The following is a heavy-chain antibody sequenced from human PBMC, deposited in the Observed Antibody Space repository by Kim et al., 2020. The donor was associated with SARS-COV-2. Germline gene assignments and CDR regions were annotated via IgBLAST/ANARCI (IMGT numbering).Heavy chain of an antibody. CDR3: AKAGLAIDAFAFDI. Sequence: GGSLRLSCAASGFTLGDYAMHWVRQAPGKGLEWVSGISWNSGSIGYADSVKGRFTISRDNAKNSLYLQMNSLRAEDTALYYCAKAGLAIDAFAFDIWGQG. J-gene: IGHJ3*02. V-gene: IGHV3-9*01. CDR1: GFTLGDYA. D-gene: IGHD3-22*01. CDR2: ISWNSGSI.